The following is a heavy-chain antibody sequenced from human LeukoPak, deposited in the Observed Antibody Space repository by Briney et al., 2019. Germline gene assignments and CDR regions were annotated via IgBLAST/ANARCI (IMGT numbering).Heavy chain of an antibody. CDR3: AKETYYDFWSGYPSGAFDI. Sequence: GGSLRLSCAASGFSFSKAWMSWVRQAPGKGLEWVAFIRYDGSNKYYADSVKGRFTISRDNSKNTLYLQMNSLRAEDTAVYYCAKETYYDFWSGYPSGAFDIWGQGTMVTVSS. V-gene: IGHV3-30*02. D-gene: IGHD3-3*01. J-gene: IGHJ3*02. CDR1: GFSFSKAW. CDR2: IRYDGSNK.